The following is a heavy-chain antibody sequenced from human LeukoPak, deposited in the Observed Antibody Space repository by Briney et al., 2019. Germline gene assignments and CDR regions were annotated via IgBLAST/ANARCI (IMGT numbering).Heavy chain of an antibody. V-gene: IGHV3-30*02. CDR3: AALHTGTFVDY. CDR1: GFSFSGYG. Sequence: GGSLRLSCAASGFSFSGYGMHWVRQVPGKGLEGVAFIRYDGSTKFYTDSVKGRFAISRDNSKNTLSLQMNSPRTEDTAVYYCAALHTGTFVDYWGQGTLVTVSS. CDR2: IRYDGSTK. D-gene: IGHD4-17*01. J-gene: IGHJ4*02.